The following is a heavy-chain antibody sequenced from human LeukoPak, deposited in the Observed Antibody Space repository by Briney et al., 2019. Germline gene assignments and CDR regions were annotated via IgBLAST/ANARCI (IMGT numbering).Heavy chain of an antibody. J-gene: IGHJ5*02. V-gene: IGHV3-23*01. CDR2: ISGSGGST. CDR3: AKDGRGHSYGRLGNWFDP. Sequence: PSGGSLRLSCAASGFTFSSYGMSWVRQAPGKGLEWVSAISGSGGSTYYADSVKGRFTISRDNSKNALYLQMNSLRAEDTAVYYCAKDGRGHSYGRLGNWFDPWGQGTLVTVSS. D-gene: IGHD5-18*01. CDR1: GFTFSSYG.